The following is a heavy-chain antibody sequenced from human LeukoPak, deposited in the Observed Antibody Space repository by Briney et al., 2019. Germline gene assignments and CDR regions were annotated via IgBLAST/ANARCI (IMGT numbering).Heavy chain of an antibody. CDR3: ARVGYCGGDCYWDAFDI. CDR1: GFTFSSYS. CDR2: ISSSGSTI. V-gene: IGHV3-48*04. D-gene: IGHD2-21*02. J-gene: IGHJ3*02. Sequence: GGSLRLSCAASGFTFSSYSMNWVRQAPGKGLEWVSYISSSGSTIYYADSVKGRFTISRDNAKNSLYLQMNSLRAEDTAVYYCARVGYCGGDCYWDAFDIWGQGTMVTVSS.